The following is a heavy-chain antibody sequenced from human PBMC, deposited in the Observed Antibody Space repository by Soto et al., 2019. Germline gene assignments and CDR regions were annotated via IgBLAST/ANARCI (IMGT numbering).Heavy chain of an antibody. CDR2: IYSSGST. J-gene: IGHJ5*02. CDR3: ARVGGYSGYAAS. D-gene: IGHD5-12*01. Sequence: PSETLSLTCTVSGGSISSGGYYWSWIRQPPGEGLEWIGYIYSSGSTTYNPSLKSRVTISVDSSNNQFSLNLSSVTAADTAVYYCARVGGYSGYAASWGQGTLVTVSS. V-gene: IGHV4-61*08. CDR1: GGSISSGGYY.